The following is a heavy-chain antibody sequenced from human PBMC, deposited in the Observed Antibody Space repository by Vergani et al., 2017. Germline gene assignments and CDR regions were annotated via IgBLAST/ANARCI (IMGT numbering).Heavy chain of an antibody. Sequence: QVQLQESGPGLVKPSQTLSLTCSVSGDSISSGGYYWSWIRQHPGKGQEWIGYIYYSGSTYNNPSLKSRVNISADMSKNQFSLNLSSVTAADTAVYYCARWSIAAPDAFDIWGQGTRVTVSS. CDR1: GDSISSGGYY. CDR3: ARWSIAAPDAFDI. J-gene: IGHJ3*02. V-gene: IGHV4-31*03. CDR2: IYYSGST. D-gene: IGHD6-6*01.